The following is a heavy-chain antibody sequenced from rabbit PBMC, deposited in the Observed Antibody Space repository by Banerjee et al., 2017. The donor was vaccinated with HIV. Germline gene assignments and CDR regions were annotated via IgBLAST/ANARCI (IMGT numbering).Heavy chain of an antibody. CDR3: ARVDAGYAGYGLYYFNL. Sequence: QQQLEESGGGLVKPGGTLTLTCKASGIEFTNYHYMCWVRQAPGKGLEWIACIYAGSSGSTYYASWAKGRFTISKTSSTTVTLQMTSLTAADTATYFCARVDAGYAGYGLYYFNLWGQGTLVTVS. J-gene: IGHJ4*01. CDR2: IYAGSSGST. CDR1: GIEFTNYHY. D-gene: IGHD7-1*01. V-gene: IGHV1S45*01.